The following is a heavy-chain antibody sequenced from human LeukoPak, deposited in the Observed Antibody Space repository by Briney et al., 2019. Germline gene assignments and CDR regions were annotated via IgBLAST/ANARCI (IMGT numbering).Heavy chain of an antibody. CDR3: ARDLPTYCSSPSCFHGMDV. Sequence: ASVKVSCKASGGTFNSYAISWVRQARGQGLEWMGTVIVIFGIANYAQKFQGRVTITADKSTSTAYMELSSLISDDTAVYYCARDLPTYCSSPSCFHGMDVWGQGTTVTVSS. CDR2: VIVIFGIA. V-gene: IGHV1-69*04. J-gene: IGHJ6*02. D-gene: IGHD2-2*01. CDR1: GGTFNSYA.